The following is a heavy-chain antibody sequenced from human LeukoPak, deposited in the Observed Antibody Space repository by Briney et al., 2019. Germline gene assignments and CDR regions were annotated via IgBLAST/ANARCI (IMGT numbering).Heavy chain of an antibody. CDR3: ASSPMWFGELFGSYYMDV. J-gene: IGHJ6*03. Sequence: SETLSLTCAVYGGSFSGYYCSWIRQPPGKGLEWIGEINHSGSTNYNPSLKSRVTISVDTSKNQFSLKVSSVTAADTAVYYCASSPMWFGELFGSYYMDVWGKGTTVTISS. V-gene: IGHV4-34*01. CDR1: GGSFSGYY. D-gene: IGHD3-10*01. CDR2: INHSGST.